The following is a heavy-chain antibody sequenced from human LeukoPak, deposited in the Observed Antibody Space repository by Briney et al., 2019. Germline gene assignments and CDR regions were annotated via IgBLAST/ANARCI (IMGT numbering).Heavy chain of an antibody. J-gene: IGHJ4*02. V-gene: IGHV3-9*01. CDR2: ISWNSDSV. CDR1: GFTFDDYG. CDR3: AKSPMYSSGWYSDVYYFDY. Sequence: PGGSLRLSCAASGFTFDDYGMHWVRQAPGKGLEWVSGISWNSDSVGYADSVKGRFTISRDNAENSLYLQMNSLRAEDTAVYYCAKSPMYSSGWYSDVYYFDYWGQGTLVTVSS. D-gene: IGHD6-19*01.